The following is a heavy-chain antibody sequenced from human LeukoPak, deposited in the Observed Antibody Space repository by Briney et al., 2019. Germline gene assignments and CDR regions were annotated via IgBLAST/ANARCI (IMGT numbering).Heavy chain of an antibody. CDR3: ARDGSGSYSGWFDP. CDR2: INPILGIA. V-gene: IGHV1-69*04. Sequence: SVKVSCKASGGTFSSYAISWVRQAPGQGLEWMGRINPILGIANYAQKFQGRATITAVKSTSTAYMELSSLRSEDTAVYYCARDGSGSYSGWFDPWGQGTLVTVSS. J-gene: IGHJ5*02. D-gene: IGHD3-10*01. CDR1: GGTFSSYA.